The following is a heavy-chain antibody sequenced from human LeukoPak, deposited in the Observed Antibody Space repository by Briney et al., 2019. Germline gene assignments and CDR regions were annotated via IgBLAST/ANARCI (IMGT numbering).Heavy chain of an antibody. CDR3: AKAAYGPLYYFDY. CDR2: ISGSGGNA. Sequence: PGGSLRLSCAASGFSFSSYAMSWVRLAPGKGLEWVSGISGSGGNAYYADSVKGRFTISRDNSKNTLYLQMNSLRAKDTAVYYCAKAAYGPLYYFDYWGQGTLVTVSS. J-gene: IGHJ4*02. D-gene: IGHD3-10*01. V-gene: IGHV3-23*01. CDR1: GFSFSSYA.